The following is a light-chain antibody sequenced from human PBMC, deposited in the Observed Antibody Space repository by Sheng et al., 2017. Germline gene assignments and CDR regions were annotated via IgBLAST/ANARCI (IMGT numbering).Light chain of an antibody. J-gene: IGKJ4*01. Sequence: EIVLTQSPATLSLSPGERATLSCRASQSVSSYLAWYQQKPGQAPRLLIYDTSSRATGIPDRFSGSGSGTDFTLTISGLESEDFALYYCQQRSSWPLTFGGGTKVEIK. CDR1: QSVSSY. CDR3: QQRSSWPLT. V-gene: IGKV3-11*01. CDR2: DTS.